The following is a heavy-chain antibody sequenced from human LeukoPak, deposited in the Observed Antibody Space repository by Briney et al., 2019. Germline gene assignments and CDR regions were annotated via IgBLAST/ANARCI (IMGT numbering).Heavy chain of an antibody. CDR3: ARHETTVVTPFDY. Sequence: KPSETLSLTCTVSGYSISSGYYWGWIRQPPGKGLEWIGSIYYSGSTYYNPSLKSRVTISVDTSKDQFSLKLSSVTAADTAVYYCARHETTVVTPFDYWGQGTLVTVSS. V-gene: IGHV4-38-2*02. CDR1: GYSISSGYY. J-gene: IGHJ4*02. CDR2: IYYSGST. D-gene: IGHD4-23*01.